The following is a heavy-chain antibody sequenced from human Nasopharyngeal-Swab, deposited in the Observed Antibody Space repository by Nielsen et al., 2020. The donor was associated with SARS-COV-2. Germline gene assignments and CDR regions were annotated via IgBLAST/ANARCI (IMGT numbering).Heavy chain of an antibody. CDR2: IYTSGRT. Sequence: SETLSLTCTVSGGSISSSSYYWSWIRQPAGKGLEWIGRIYTSGRTNYNPSLKSRVTISVDTSKNQFSLKLSSVTAADTAVYYCARGTLGLELRIWGQGTLVTVSS. CDR1: GGSISSSSYY. V-gene: IGHV4-61*02. CDR3: ARGTLGLELRI. D-gene: IGHD1-7*01. J-gene: IGHJ4*02.